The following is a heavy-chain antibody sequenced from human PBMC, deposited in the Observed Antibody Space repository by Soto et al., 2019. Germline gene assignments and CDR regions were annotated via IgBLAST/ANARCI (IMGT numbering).Heavy chain of an antibody. CDR2: ISAYNGNT. Sequence: ASVKVSCKASGGTFSSYTISWVRQAPGQGLEWKGWISAYNGNTNYAQKLQGRVTMTTDTSTSTACMELRSLSSDDTAVYYCVGGVSGGAMVRGVIIGAFDIWGQGTMVTVS. D-gene: IGHD3-10*01. CDR3: VGGVSGGAMVRGVIIGAFDI. J-gene: IGHJ3*02. CDR1: GGTFSSYT. V-gene: IGHV1-18*01.